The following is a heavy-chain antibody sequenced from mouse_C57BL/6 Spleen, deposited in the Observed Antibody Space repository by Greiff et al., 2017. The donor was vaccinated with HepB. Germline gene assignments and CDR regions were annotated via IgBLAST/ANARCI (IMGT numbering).Heavy chain of an antibody. Sequence: EVKLMESGEGLVKPGGSLKLSCAASGFTFSSYAMSWVRQTPEKRLEWVAYISSGGDYIYYADTVKGRFTISRDNARNTLYLQMSSLKSEDTAMYYCTRGYYYGTAMDYWGQGTSVTVSS. D-gene: IGHD1-1*01. CDR2: ISSGGDYI. CDR1: GFTFSSYA. CDR3: TRGYYYGTAMDY. V-gene: IGHV5-9-1*02. J-gene: IGHJ4*01.